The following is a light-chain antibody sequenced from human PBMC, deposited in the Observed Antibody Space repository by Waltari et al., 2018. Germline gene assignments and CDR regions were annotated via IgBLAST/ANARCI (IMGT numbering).Light chain of an antibody. CDR3: QQFQITPLT. J-gene: IGKJ1*01. V-gene: IGKV4-1*01. CDR1: TSVLDSSGNKNS. Sequence: DIVMTQSQDSLAVSPGETATINRKSSTSVLDSSGNKNSLTWYQQKPRQPPKLLLYGASTRQFGVPDRFSGSGSGTEFTLTHHSLQAEDVAVYYYQQFQITPLTFGQGTKVEVK. CDR2: GAS.